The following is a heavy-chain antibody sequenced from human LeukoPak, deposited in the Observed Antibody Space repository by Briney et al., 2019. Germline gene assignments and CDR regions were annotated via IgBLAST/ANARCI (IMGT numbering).Heavy chain of an antibody. V-gene: IGHV3-23*01. CDR1: GFTFSSYA. D-gene: IGHD3-10*01. Sequence: GGSLRLSCAASGFTFSSYAMSWVRQAPGKGLEWVSAISGSGGSTYYADSVKGRFTISRDNSKNTLYLQMNSLRAEDTAVYYCAKDRGSYYGSGSYLTYYFDYWGQGTPVTVSS. J-gene: IGHJ4*02. CDR2: ISGSGGST. CDR3: AKDRGSYYGSGSYLTYYFDY.